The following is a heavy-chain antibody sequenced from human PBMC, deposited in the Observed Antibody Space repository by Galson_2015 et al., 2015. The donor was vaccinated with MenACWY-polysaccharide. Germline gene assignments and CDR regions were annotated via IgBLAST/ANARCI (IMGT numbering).Heavy chain of an antibody. CDR1: GFTFSSYS. CDR2: ISTTSSTI. D-gene: IGHD3-22*01. CDR3: ARDDRSLQDRSGYQDAFDI. V-gene: IGHV3-48*02. Sequence: SLRLSCAASGFTFSSYSMNWVRQAPGKGLDWVSYISTTSSTIAYADSVKGRFTISRDNAKNALYLQTNSLRDEDTAVYYCARDDRSLQDRSGYQDAFDIWGQGTMVTVSS. J-gene: IGHJ3*02.